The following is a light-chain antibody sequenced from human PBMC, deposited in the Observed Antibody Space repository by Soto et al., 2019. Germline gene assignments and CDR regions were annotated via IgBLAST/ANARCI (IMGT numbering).Light chain of an antibody. CDR1: SSVVGAYNF. CDR2: DVA. Sequence: QSVLTQPASVSGSPGQSITISCTGTSSVVGAYNFVSWYQHYPDKAPKVVIYDVANRPPGVSYRFSASKSGNTASLTISGLQAEDEADYYCMSFTSSNTYVFGTGTKVTVL. V-gene: IGLV2-14*03. CDR3: MSFTSSNTYV. J-gene: IGLJ1*01.